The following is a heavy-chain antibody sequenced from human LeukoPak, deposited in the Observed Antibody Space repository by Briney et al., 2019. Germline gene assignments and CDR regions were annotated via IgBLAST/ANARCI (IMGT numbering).Heavy chain of an antibody. Sequence: GRSLRLSCAASGFTFSSFEMNWVRQAPGKGLEWVSYNSSSGSTIYYADSVKGRFTISRDNAKNSLYLQMNSLRAEDTAVYYCARYGTSKTFDYWRQGALVTVSS. D-gene: IGHD4-11*01. CDR3: ARYGTSKTFDY. CDR1: GFTFSSFE. J-gene: IGHJ4*02. CDR2: NSSSGSTI. V-gene: IGHV3-48*03.